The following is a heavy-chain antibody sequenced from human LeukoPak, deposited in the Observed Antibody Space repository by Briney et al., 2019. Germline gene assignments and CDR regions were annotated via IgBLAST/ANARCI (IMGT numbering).Heavy chain of an antibody. Sequence: GGSLRLSCAASGFTFGSYAMSWVRQAPGKGLEWVSAISGSGGSTYYADSVKGRFTISRDNSKNTLYLQMNSLKTEDTAVYYCTTSDYGDFYDYWGQGTLVTVSS. D-gene: IGHD4-17*01. J-gene: IGHJ4*02. CDR2: ISGSGGST. CDR1: GFTFGSYA. V-gene: IGHV3-23*01. CDR3: TTSDYGDFYDY.